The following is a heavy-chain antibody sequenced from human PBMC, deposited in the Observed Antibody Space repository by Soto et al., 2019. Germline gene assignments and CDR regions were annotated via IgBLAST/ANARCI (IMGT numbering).Heavy chain of an antibody. CDR1: GGSIISSSYY. CDR3: ERRPITIRRPFYYGMDV. Sequence: PAETLSLTCTFSGGSIISSSYYWGWIRQPPGKGLEWIGSIYYSGSTYYNPSLKSRITISVDTSKNQFSLKLSSVTAADTAVYYCERRPITIRRPFYYGMDVWGQGTTVTVSS. J-gene: IGHJ6*02. CDR2: IYYSGST. D-gene: IGHD3-3*01. V-gene: IGHV4-39*01.